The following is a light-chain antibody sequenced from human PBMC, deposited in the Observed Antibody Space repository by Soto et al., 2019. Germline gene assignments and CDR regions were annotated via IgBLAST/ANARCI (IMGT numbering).Light chain of an antibody. CDR2: KAS. CDR3: QHYQRYSEA. J-gene: IGKJ1*01. Sequence: DFQLNQSPSVLSASVGDTVTIXXRASQARSNYLAWYQQKPGKAPQLXRYKASTLKSVGPSRFSGSGSGTEFTLTSSSLQPADFATYSCQHYQRYSEAFGQGTNVDIK. CDR1: QARSNY. V-gene: IGKV1-5*03.